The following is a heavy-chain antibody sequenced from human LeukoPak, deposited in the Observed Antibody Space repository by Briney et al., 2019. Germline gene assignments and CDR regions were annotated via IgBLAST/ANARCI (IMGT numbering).Heavy chain of an antibody. V-gene: IGHV4-39*07. CDR1: GGSISSGSYY. Sequence: SETLSLTCTVSGGSISSGSYYWGWIRQPPGKGLEWIGNIFYSGSTYYNPSLKSRVSISVDTSKNQFSLKLTSVTAADTAVYYCARAPEYGLYYFDYWGQGTLVTVSS. CDR2: IFYSGST. D-gene: IGHD1-14*01. J-gene: IGHJ4*02. CDR3: ARAPEYGLYYFDY.